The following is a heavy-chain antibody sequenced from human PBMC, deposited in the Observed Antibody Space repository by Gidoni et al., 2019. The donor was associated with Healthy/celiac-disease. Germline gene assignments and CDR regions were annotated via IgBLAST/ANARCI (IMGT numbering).Heavy chain of an antibody. J-gene: IGHJ4*02. CDR1: GFTFSSYG. CDR3: AKDPSPAYGSGSYYPDY. D-gene: IGHD3-10*01. Sequence: QVQLVESGGGVVQPGRSLRLSCAASGFTFSSYGMHWVRQAPGKGLEWVAVISYDGSNKYYADSVKGRFTISRDNSKNTLYLQMNSLRAEDTAVYYCAKDPSPAYGSGSYYPDYWGQGTLVTVSS. V-gene: IGHV3-30*18. CDR2: ISYDGSNK.